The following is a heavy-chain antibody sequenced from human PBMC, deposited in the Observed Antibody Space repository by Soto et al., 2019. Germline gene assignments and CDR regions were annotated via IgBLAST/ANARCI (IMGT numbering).Heavy chain of an antibody. J-gene: IGHJ6*02. CDR3: ARDTYYYDSSGYYSRYYYYGMDV. CDR1: GGSISSGGYY. D-gene: IGHD3-22*01. V-gene: IGHV4-31*03. CDR2: IYYSGST. Sequence: QVQLQESGPGLVKPSQTLSLTCTVSGGSISSGGYYWSWIRQHPGKGLEWIGYIYYSGSTYYNPSLKGRVTIAVDTSKNQFSLKLSSVTAADTAVYYCARDTYYYDSSGYYSRYYYYGMDVWGQGTTVTVSS.